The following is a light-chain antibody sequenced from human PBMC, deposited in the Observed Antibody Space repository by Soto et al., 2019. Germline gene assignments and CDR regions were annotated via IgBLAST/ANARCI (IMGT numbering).Light chain of an antibody. CDR2: EVN. Sequence: QSALAPPASVSGSPGQAITISCTGTSSDIGGYNFVSWYQQHPGKAPKLRIYEVNNRPSGVSNRFSGSKSGNMASLTISGLQAEDEADYYCGSYTCRSSYVFGTGTKVTVL. V-gene: IGLV2-14*01. CDR3: GSYTCRSSYV. CDR1: SSDIGGYNF. J-gene: IGLJ1*01.